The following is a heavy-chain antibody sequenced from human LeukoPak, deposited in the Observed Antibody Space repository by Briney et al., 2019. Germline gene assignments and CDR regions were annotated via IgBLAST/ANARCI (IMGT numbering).Heavy chain of an antibody. CDR2: ISGSGGST. Sequence: GGSLRLSCAASGFTFSIYDMSWVRQAPGKGLEWVSAISGSGGSTYYADSVKGRFIISRDNSKNTLYLQMDSLRAEDTAIYYCAKDLATSSDFWSGLGLDYWGQGTLVTVSS. D-gene: IGHD3-3*01. CDR3: AKDLATSSDFWSGLGLDY. CDR1: GFTFSIYD. V-gene: IGHV3-23*01. J-gene: IGHJ4*02.